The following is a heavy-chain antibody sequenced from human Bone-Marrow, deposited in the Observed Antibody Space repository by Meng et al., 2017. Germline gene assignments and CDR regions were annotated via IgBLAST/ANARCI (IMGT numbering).Heavy chain of an antibody. CDR2: SNTNTGNP. J-gene: IGHJ4*02. D-gene: IGHD3-10*01. CDR3: ARVVLVRGVITHLDY. Sequence: ASVKVSCKASEYTFTSYAMNWVRQAPGQGLEWMVWSNTNTGNPTYAQGFTGRFVFSLDISVSTAYLQISSLKAEDTAVYYCARVVLVRGVITHLDYWGQGTLVTVSS. V-gene: IGHV7-4-1*02. CDR1: EYTFTSYA.